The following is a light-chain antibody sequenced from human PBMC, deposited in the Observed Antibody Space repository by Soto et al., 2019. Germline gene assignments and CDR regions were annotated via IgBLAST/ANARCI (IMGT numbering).Light chain of an antibody. Sequence: QSVLTQPPSASGTPGQRVTISCSGSSSNIGKNTVNWYQQLPGTPPKLLIRTNNQRPSGVPDRFSGSKSGNSASLAISGLQSEDEADYSCATWDDSLNGPVFGGGTKATVL. CDR1: SSNIGKNT. J-gene: IGLJ2*01. V-gene: IGLV1-44*01. CDR2: TNN. CDR3: ATWDDSLNGPV.